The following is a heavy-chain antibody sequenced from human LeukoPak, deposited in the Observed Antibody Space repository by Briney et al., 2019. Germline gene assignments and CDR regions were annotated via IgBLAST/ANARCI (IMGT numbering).Heavy chain of an antibody. CDR3: ARGGVYYYDSSGLNDAFDI. Sequence: ASVTVSCTAFGGTFSSYAISWVRQAPGQGLEWMGGIIPIFGTANYAQKFQGRVTITADESTSTAYMELSSLRSEDTAVYYCARGGVYYYDSSGLNDAFDIWGQGTMVTVSS. CDR1: GGTFSSYA. D-gene: IGHD3-22*01. J-gene: IGHJ3*02. V-gene: IGHV1-69*13. CDR2: IIPIFGTA.